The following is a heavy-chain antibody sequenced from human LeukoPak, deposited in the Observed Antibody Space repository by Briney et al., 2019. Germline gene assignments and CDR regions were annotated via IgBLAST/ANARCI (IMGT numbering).Heavy chain of an antibody. D-gene: IGHD5-18*01. CDR3: ARPERGYSYQIDY. Sequence: SETLSLTCAVSGGSISSSSYYWGWIRQPPGKGLEWIGSIYYSGSTYYNPSLKSRVTISVDTSKNQFSLKLSSVTAADTAVYYCARPERGYSYQIDYWGQGTLVTVSS. CDR2: IYYSGST. V-gene: IGHV4-39*01. J-gene: IGHJ4*02. CDR1: GGSISSSSYY.